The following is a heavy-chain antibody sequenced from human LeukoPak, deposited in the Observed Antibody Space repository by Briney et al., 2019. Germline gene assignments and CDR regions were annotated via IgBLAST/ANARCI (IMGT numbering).Heavy chain of an antibody. Sequence: KPSETLSLTCTVSGGSISSYYWSWIRQPPGKGLEWIGYIYYSGSTNYNPSLKSRVTISVDTSKNQFSLKLSSVTAADTAVYYCARHRDAGYSSSWSPWGQGTLVTVSS. CDR3: ARHRDAGYSSSWSP. CDR2: IYYSGST. J-gene: IGHJ5*02. D-gene: IGHD6-13*01. V-gene: IGHV4-59*08. CDR1: GGSISSYY.